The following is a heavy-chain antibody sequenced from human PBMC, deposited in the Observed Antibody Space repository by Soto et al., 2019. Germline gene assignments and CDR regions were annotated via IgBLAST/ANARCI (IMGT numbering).Heavy chain of an antibody. CDR3: TRDKRSRIAARPYYYYGMDV. CDR2: IRSKAYGGTT. CDR1: GFTFGDYA. D-gene: IGHD6-6*01. Sequence: PGGSLRLSCTASGFTFGDYAMSWFRQAPGKGLERVGFIRSKAYGGTTEYAASVKGRFTISRDDSKSIAYLQMNSLKTEDTAVYYCTRDKRSRIAARPYYYYGMDVWGQGTTVTVSS. V-gene: IGHV3-49*03. J-gene: IGHJ6*02.